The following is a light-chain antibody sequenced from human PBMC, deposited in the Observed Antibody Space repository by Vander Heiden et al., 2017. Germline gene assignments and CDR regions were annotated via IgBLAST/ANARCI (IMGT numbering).Light chain of an antibody. J-gene: IGLJ3*02. Sequence: SYELTQPPSVSVSPGQPARITCSGDALPKQYAYWYQQKPVQAPVLVIYKDSERPSGIPERFSGSSSGTTVTLTISGVQAEDEADYYCQSADSSGTYRGVFGGGTKLTVL. CDR3: QSADSSGTYRGV. CDR2: KDS. CDR1: ALPKQY. V-gene: IGLV3-25*03.